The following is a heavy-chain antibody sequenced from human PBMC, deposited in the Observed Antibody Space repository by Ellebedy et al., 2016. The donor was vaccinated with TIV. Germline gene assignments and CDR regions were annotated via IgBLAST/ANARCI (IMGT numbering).Heavy chain of an antibody. CDR1: GFTFSDYY. CDR3: AKDWVVVGATGIDY. Sequence: GGSLRLSCAASGFTFSDYYMSWIRQAPGKGLEWVSAISGSGGSTYYADSVKGRFTISRDNSKNTLYLQMNSLRAEDTAVYYCAKDWVVVGATGIDYWGQGTLVTVSS. J-gene: IGHJ4*02. D-gene: IGHD1-26*01. V-gene: IGHV3-23*01. CDR2: ISGSGGST.